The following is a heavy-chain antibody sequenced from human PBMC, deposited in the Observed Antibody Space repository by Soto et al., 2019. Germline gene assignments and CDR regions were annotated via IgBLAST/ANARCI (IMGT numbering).Heavy chain of an antibody. CDR3: VRDTSFDY. CDR1: GFTFSSYD. CDR2: ISSNGGIT. J-gene: IGHJ4*02. D-gene: IGHD3-16*01. V-gene: IGHV3-64*01. Sequence: EVQLVESGGGLVQPGGSLGLSCAASGFTFSSYDMHWVRQAPGKGLEYISAISSNGGITYYANSVKGRFTISRDNSKNMMYLQMGSLRAEDMAVYYCVRDTSFDYWGQGTLVTVSS.